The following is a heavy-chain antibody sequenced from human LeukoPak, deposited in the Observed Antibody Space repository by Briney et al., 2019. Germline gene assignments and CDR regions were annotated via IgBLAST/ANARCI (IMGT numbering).Heavy chain of an antibody. J-gene: IGHJ4*02. CDR3: AKKDTAMVKFDY. CDR1: GFTFSSYA. V-gene: IGHV3-23*01. Sequence: PGGSLRLSCAAPGFTFSSYAMSWVRQAPGKGLEWVSAISGSGGSTYYADSVKGRFTISRDNSKNTLYLQMNSLRAEDTAVYYCAKKDTAMVKFDYWGQGTLVTVSS. CDR2: ISGSGGST. D-gene: IGHD5-18*01.